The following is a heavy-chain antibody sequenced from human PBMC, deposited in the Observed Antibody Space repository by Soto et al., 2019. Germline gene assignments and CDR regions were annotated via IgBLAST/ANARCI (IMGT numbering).Heavy chain of an antibody. D-gene: IGHD3-9*01. Sequence: QVQLVQSGAEVKKPGASVKVSCKASGYTFTSYYMHWVRQAPGQGLEWMGIINPSGGSTSYAQKFQGRVTMTRDTSTSTVYMELSSLRSEDTAVYYCAGPPLRYFDWLPDFSRYGMDVWGQGTTVTVSS. CDR1: GYTFTSYY. CDR3: AGPPLRYFDWLPDFSRYGMDV. V-gene: IGHV1-46*01. J-gene: IGHJ6*02. CDR2: INPSGGST.